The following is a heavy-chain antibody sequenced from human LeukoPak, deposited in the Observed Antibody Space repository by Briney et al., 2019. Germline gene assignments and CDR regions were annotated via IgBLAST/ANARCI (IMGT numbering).Heavy chain of an antibody. CDR3: ARPKRYCSSTSCPLDY. D-gene: IGHD2-2*01. V-gene: IGHV5-51*01. J-gene: IGHJ4*02. CDR2: IYPGDSDT. CDR1: GYSFTSYW. Sequence: GESLKISCKGSGYSFTSYWIGWVRQMPGKGLEWMGIIYPGDSDTRYSPSFQGQVTISADKSISTAYLQWSSLKASDTAMHYCARPKRYCSSTSCPLDYWGQGTLVTVSS.